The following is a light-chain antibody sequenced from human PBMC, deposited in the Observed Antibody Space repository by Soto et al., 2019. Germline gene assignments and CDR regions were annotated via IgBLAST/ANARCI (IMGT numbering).Light chain of an antibody. CDR2: AAS. Sequence: DIQMTQSPSSLSASVGDRVTITCRASQGISTYLNWYRQKPGEAPKLLIHAASTLQSGVPSRFSGSGSGSRFTLTISSLQPEDFATYYCQQSHSVPQTFGQGTKVDIK. J-gene: IGKJ1*01. V-gene: IGKV1-39*01. CDR1: QGISTY. CDR3: QQSHSVPQT.